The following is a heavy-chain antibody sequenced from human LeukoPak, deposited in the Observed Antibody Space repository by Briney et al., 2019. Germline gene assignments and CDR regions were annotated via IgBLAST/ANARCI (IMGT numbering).Heavy chain of an antibody. CDR1: GFMFNDYA. D-gene: IGHD2-2*03. V-gene: IGHV3-33*08. CDR2: IWYDGSNK. J-gene: IGHJ5*02. CDR3: ARDRSPNMDNNWFDP. Sequence: PGRSLRLSCAPSGFMFNDYALHWVRQAPGKGLEWVAVIWYDGSNKYYADSVKGRFTISRDNSKNTLYLQMNSLRAEDTAVYYCARDRSPNMDNNWFDPWGQGTLVTVSS.